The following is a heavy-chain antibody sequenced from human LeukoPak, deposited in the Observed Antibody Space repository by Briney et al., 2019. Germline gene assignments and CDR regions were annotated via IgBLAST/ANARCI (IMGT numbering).Heavy chain of an antibody. V-gene: IGHV1-18*01. CDR1: GYTFTSYG. Sequence: ASVKVSCKASGYTFTSYGISWVRQAPGQGLEWMGWISAYNGSTNYAQKLQGRVTMTTDTSTSTAYMELRSLRSDDTAVYYCARDLDIVVVVAANPSGYWGQGTLVTVSS. CDR2: ISAYNGST. D-gene: IGHD2-15*01. J-gene: IGHJ4*02. CDR3: ARDLDIVVVVAANPSGY.